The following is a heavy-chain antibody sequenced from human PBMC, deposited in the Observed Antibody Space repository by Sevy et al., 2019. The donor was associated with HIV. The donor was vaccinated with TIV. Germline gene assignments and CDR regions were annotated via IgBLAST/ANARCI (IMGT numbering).Heavy chain of an antibody. D-gene: IGHD2-21*02. J-gene: IGHJ6*02. Sequence: SETLSLTCAVYGGSFSGYSWSWIRQPPGKGLEWIGEINHSGSTNYNPSLKSRVTISVDTSKNQFSLKLSSVTAADTAVYYCARVRAVVTPDGFYYYGMDVWGQGTTVTVSS. CDR1: GGSFSGYS. V-gene: IGHV4-34*01. CDR2: INHSGST. CDR3: ARVRAVVTPDGFYYYGMDV.